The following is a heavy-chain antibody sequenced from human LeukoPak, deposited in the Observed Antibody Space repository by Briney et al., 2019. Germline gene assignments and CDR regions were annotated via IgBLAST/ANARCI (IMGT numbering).Heavy chain of an antibody. V-gene: IGHV1-2*02. CDR3: ARGDYYYYYMDV. Sequence: ASVKVSCKVSGYTFTGYYMHWVRQAPGQGLEWMGWINPNSGGTNYAQKFQGRVTMTRDTSISTAYMELSRLRSDDTAVYYCARGDYYYYYMDVWGKGTTVTVSS. CDR1: GYTFTGYY. CDR2: INPNSGGT. J-gene: IGHJ6*03.